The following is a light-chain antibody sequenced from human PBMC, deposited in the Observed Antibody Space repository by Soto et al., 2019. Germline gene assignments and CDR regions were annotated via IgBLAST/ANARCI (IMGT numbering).Light chain of an antibody. Sequence: EIVMTQSPATLSVSPGERATLSCRASQSVSSNLAWYQQKPGQAPRLLIYGASTRATGIPARLSGSGSGTEFTLTISRLQSEDFAVYYCQQYNNWPITFGQGTRLEIK. CDR3: QQYNNWPIT. CDR1: QSVSSN. J-gene: IGKJ5*01. CDR2: GAS. V-gene: IGKV3-15*01.